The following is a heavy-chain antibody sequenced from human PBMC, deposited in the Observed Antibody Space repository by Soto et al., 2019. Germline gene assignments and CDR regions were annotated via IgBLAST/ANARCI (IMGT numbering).Heavy chain of an antibody. CDR2: ISYDGTIT. CDR3: ATTRVGPCSSSICFSGIFDGMDV. CDR1: GFTISNYG. D-gene: IGHD2-2*01. V-gene: IGHV3-30-3*01. Sequence: GGSLRLSCAASGFTISNYGMHWVRQAPGKGLEWVAVISYDGTITYYADSVKGGFTISRDNSKNTLYLQMNSLRTEDTAVYYCATTRVGPCSSSICFSGIFDGMDVWGQGTTVTVSS. J-gene: IGHJ6*02.